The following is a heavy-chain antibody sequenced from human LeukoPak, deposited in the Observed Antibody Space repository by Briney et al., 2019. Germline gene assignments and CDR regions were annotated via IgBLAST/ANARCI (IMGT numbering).Heavy chain of an antibody. CDR3: ARDQGGVGY. D-gene: IGHD3-16*01. CDR1: GITFSSYS. J-gene: IGHJ4*02. CDR2: ISSFSGTI. V-gene: IGHV3-48*01. Sequence: GGSLRLSCVASGITFSSYSMNWVRQAPGRGLEWVSYISSFSGTINYADSVKGRFTISRDNAKNSLYLQMNSLRAEDTAVYYCARDQGGVGYWGQGTLVTVSS.